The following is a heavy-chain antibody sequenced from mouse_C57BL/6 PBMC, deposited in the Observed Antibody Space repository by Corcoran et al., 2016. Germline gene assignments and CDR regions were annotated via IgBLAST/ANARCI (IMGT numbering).Heavy chain of an antibody. Sequence: EVQLQQSGPELVKPGASVKISCKASGYTFTDYYMHGVTQSHGKSLEWIGDINPNNGGTSYNQKFKGKATLTVDKSSSPAYRELRSLTSEDSAVYYCARNYGSSDGYAMDYWGQGTSVTVSS. CDR3: ARNYGSSDGYAMDY. D-gene: IGHD1-1*01. J-gene: IGHJ4*01. CDR2: INPNNGGT. V-gene: IGHV1-26*01. CDR1: GYTFTDYY.